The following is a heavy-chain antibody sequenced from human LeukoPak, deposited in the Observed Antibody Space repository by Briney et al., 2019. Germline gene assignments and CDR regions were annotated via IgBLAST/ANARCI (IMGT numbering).Heavy chain of an antibody. CDR3: ARDIWGYYGSGSYYIFDY. J-gene: IGHJ4*02. CDR2: IIPILGIA. Sequence: SVTVSCKASGGTFSSYAISWVRQAPGQGLEWMGRIIPILGIANYAQKFQGRVTITADKSTSTAYMELSSLRSEDTAVYYCARDIWGYYGSGSYYIFDYWGQGTLVTVSS. CDR1: GGTFSSYA. V-gene: IGHV1-69*04. D-gene: IGHD3-10*01.